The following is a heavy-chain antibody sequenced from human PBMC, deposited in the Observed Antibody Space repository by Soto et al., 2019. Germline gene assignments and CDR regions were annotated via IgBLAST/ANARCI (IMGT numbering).Heavy chain of an antibody. Sequence: EVQLVESGGGLIQPGGSLRLSCAASWFTVSSNYMSWVRQAPGKGLEWVSVIYSGGSTYYADSVKGRFTISRDNSKNTLYLQMNSLRAEDTAVYYCARVGRDGYNDAFDIWGQGTMVTVSS. CDR2: IYSGGST. CDR1: WFTVSSNY. V-gene: IGHV3-53*01. CDR3: ARVGRDGYNDAFDI. J-gene: IGHJ3*02. D-gene: IGHD5-12*01.